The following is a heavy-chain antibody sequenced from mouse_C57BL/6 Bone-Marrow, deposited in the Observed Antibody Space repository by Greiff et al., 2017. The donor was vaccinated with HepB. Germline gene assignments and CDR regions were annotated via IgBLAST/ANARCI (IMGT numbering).Heavy chain of an antibody. J-gene: IGHJ1*03. Sequence: VQLQQPGTELVKPGASVKLSCKASGYTFTSYWMHWVKQRPGQGLEWIGNINPSNGGTNYNEKFKSKATLTVDKSSSQAYMQLSSLTSEDSAVYYCFSFITTVVANWYFDVWGTGTTVTVSS. V-gene: IGHV1-53*01. CDR2: INPSNGGT. CDR3: FSFITTVVANWYFDV. CDR1: GYTFTSYW. D-gene: IGHD1-1*01.